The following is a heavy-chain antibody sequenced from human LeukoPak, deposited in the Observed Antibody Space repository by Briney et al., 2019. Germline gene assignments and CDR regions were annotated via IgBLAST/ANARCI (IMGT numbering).Heavy chain of an antibody. J-gene: IGHJ4*02. V-gene: IGHV3-48*02. CDR3: ARDYDILTGYRFDY. CDR2: ISSSSSTI. D-gene: IGHD3-9*01. CDR1: GFTFSRYW. Sequence: GGSLRLSCAASGFTFSRYWMSWVRQAPGKGLEWVSYISSSSSTIYYADSVKGRFTISRDNAKNSLYLQMNSLRDEDTAVYYCARDYDILTGYRFDYWGQGTLVTVSS.